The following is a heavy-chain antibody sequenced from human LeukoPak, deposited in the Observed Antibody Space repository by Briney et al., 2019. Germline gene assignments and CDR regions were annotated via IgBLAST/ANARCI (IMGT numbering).Heavy chain of an antibody. V-gene: IGHV3-74*01. CDR2: IHSDGTGT. CDR1: GFTFSSYW. J-gene: IGHJ4*02. CDR3: ARGSSVREDY. Sequence: PGGSLRLSCAASGFTFSSYWMHWVRQAPGKGLVWVSRIHSDGTGTSYADSVKGRFTISRDNAKNTLYLQMNSPRAEDTAVYYCARGSSVREDYWAQGTLVTVSS. D-gene: IGHD3-10*01.